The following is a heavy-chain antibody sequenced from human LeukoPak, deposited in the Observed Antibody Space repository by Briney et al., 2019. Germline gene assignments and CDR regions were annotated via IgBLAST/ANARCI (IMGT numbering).Heavy chain of an antibody. D-gene: IGHD5-18*01. V-gene: IGHV3-74*01. CDR3: ARGIQLWLRMYDVYYFDY. Sequence: GGSLRLSCAASGFTFSSYWMHWARQAPGKGLVWVSRINSDGSSTSYADSVKGRFTISRDNAKNTLYLQMNSLRAEDTAVYYCARGIQLWLRMYDVYYFDYWGQGTLVTVSS. J-gene: IGHJ4*02. CDR2: INSDGSST. CDR1: GFTFSSYW.